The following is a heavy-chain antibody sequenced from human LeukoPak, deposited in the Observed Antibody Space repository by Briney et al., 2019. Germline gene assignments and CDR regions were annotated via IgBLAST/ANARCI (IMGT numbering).Heavy chain of an antibody. CDR3: ARVLGGRELDAFDF. CDR2: IKPNSGGT. CDR1: GYRFTDYY. Sequence: ASVTVSFKASGYRFTDYYIHWVRQAPGQGLEWMGWIKPNSGGTSYVQMFQGRVTMTRDTSISTVYMELIRLKSDDTAVYFCARVLGGRELDAFDFWGQGTMLTVSS. V-gene: IGHV1-2*02. J-gene: IGHJ3*01. D-gene: IGHD3-10*01.